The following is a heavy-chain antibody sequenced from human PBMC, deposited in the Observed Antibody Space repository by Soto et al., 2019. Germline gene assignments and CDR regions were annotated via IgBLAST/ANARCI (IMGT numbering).Heavy chain of an antibody. D-gene: IGHD3-3*01. Sequence: EVQLVQSGAEVKKPGESLRISCKGSGYSFSRYWMSWVRQAPGKGLEWVANIKQDGSEKYYVDSVKGRFTISRDNAKNSLYLQMNSLRAEDTAVYYCARDDFWSGYDDYWGQGTLVTVSS. J-gene: IGHJ4*02. CDR1: GYSFSRYW. CDR2: IKQDGSEK. V-gene: IGHV3-7*03. CDR3: ARDDFWSGYDDY.